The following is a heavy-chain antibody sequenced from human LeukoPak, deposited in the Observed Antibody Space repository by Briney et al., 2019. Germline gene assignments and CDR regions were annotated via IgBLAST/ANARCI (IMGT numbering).Heavy chain of an antibody. Sequence: SETLSLTCTVSGGSISSYYWSWIRQPAGKGLEWIGRIYTSGSTNYNPSLKSRVTMSVDTSKNQFSLKLSSVTAADTAVYYCARGRSDFWSGYYRGYYFDYWGQGTLVTVSS. CDR3: ARGRSDFWSGYYRGYYFDY. D-gene: IGHD3-3*01. J-gene: IGHJ4*02. CDR2: IYTSGST. V-gene: IGHV4-4*07. CDR1: GGSISSYY.